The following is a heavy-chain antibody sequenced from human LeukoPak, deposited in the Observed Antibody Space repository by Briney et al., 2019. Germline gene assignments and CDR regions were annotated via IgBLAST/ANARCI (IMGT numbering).Heavy chain of an antibody. CDR1: GFTFDDYA. D-gene: IGHD1-7*01. Sequence: GGSLRLSCAASGFTFDDYAMHWVREAPGKGVEWVSLISWDGGRTYYADSVKGRFTISRDNSKNSLYLQMNSLRAEDAALYYCAKENWNYYFDYWGQGTLVTVSS. CDR3: AKENWNYYFDY. CDR2: ISWDGGRT. V-gene: IGHV3-43D*04. J-gene: IGHJ4*02.